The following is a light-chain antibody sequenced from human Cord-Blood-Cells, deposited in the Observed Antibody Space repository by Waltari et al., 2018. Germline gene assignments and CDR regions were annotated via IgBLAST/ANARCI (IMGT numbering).Light chain of an antibody. CDR3: CSYAGSSTWV. V-gene: IGLV2-23*01. J-gene: IGLJ3*02. CDR1: SSDVGSYNI. CDR2: EGS. Sequence: QSALTQPASVYGSPGHSITISCTGTSSDVGSYNIVSWYQQHPGKAPKLMIYEGSKRPSGVSNRFSGSKSGNTASLTISGLQAEDEADYYCCSYAGSSTWVFGGGTKLTVL.